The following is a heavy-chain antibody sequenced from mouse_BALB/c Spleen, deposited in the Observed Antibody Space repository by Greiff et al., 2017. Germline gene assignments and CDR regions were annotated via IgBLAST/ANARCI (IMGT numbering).Heavy chain of an antibody. CDR1: GFTFSSYG. CDR2: ISSGGSYT. V-gene: IGHV5-6*01. Sequence: EVNVVESGGDLVKPGGSLKLSCAASGFTFSSYGMSWVRQTPDKRLEWVATISSGGSYTYYPDSVKGRFTISRDNAKNTLYLQMSSLKSEDTAMYYCARHDRGGYAMDYWGQGTSVTVSS. J-gene: IGHJ4*01. CDR3: ARHDRGGYAMDY. D-gene: IGHD3-2*01.